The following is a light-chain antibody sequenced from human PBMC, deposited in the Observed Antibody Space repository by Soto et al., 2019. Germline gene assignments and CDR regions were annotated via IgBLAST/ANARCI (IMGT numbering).Light chain of an antibody. CDR3: LQYYTYPFT. CDR2: KAS. J-gene: IGKJ4*01. Sequence: DIQMTQFPSTLSASVGDRITITCRASQSIGSSLAWYQQRPGKAPNLLIYKASSLESGVPSGFSGSGSGAEFTLTFSSLQPDDFATYFCLQYYTYPFTFGGATKVDIK. V-gene: IGKV1-5*03. CDR1: QSIGSS.